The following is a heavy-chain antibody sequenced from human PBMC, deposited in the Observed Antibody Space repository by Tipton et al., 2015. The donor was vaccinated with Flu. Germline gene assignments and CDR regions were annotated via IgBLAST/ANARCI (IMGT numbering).Heavy chain of an antibody. CDR3: ARENRPLSGFGGVIVPYYYMDV. V-gene: IGHV4-34*01. J-gene: IGHJ6*03. D-gene: IGHD3-16*02. Sequence: TLSLTCAVYGGSFSGYYWSWIRQPPGKGLEWIGEINHSGSTNYNPSLKSRVTISVDTSKNQFSLKLSSVTAADTAVYYCARENRPLSGFGGVIVPYYYMDVWGKGTTVTVSS. CDR2: INHSGST. CDR1: GGSFSGYY.